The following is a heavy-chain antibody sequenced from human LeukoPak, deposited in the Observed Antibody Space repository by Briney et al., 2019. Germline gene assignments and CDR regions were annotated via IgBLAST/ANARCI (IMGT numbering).Heavy chain of an antibody. CDR3: AKDPYLFDY. CDR2: ISGSGGSR. V-gene: IGHV3-23*01. Sequence: GGSLRLSCAASGFTFSSYAMSWVRQAPGKGLEWVSGISGSGGSRYYADSVKGRFTISRDNSKNTLHLQMNSLRAEDTAVYYCAKDPYLFDYWGQGTLVPVSS. D-gene: IGHD3-10*01. CDR1: GFTFSSYA. J-gene: IGHJ4*02.